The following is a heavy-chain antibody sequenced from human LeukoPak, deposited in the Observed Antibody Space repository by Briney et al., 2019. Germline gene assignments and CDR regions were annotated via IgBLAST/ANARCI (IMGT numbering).Heavy chain of an antibody. V-gene: IGHV4-39*07. CDR3: ARGMVRGVIIQGSFDY. D-gene: IGHD3-10*01. Sequence: SETLSLICTVSGASISTSSYYWGWIRQPPGKGMEWIGRIYYSGSTYYNPSLKSRVTISVDTSKNQFSLQLSTVTAADTAVYYCARGMVRGVIIQGSFDYWGQGTLVTVSS. CDR1: GASISTSSYY. CDR2: IYYSGST. J-gene: IGHJ4*02.